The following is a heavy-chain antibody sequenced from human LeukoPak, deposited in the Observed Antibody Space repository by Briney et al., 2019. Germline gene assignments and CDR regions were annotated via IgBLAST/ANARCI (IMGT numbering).Heavy chain of an antibody. CDR3: ASSNYYYYYMDV. V-gene: IGHV4-39*07. J-gene: IGHJ6*03. CDR2: VYYRGST. CDR1: GDSISSRRYF. Sequence: SETLSLTCTLSGDSISSRRYFWGWIRQPPGKGLEWIGSVYYRGSTYYSPSLQSRVTISVDTSRDQFSLNLTSMTAADTAVYYCASSNYYYYYMDVWGKGTTVTVSS.